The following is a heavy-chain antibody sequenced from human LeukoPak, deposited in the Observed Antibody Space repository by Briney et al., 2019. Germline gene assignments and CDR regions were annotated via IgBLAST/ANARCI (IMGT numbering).Heavy chain of an antibody. CDR1: GFTFTNYP. Sequence: GGSLRFSCAASGFTFTNYPMHWVRQAPGKGLEWVAVLWSDGIKTDYADSVKGRFTISRDDSKNTLYLLMNSLRAEDTAVYYCARGQNIPAWGQGTLVTVSS. D-gene: IGHD1/OR15-1a*01. CDR2: LWSDGIKT. CDR3: ARGQNIPA. V-gene: IGHV3-33*01. J-gene: IGHJ4*02.